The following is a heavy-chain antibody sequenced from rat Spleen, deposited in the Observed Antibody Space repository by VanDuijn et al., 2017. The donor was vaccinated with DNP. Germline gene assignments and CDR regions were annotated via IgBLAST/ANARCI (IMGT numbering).Heavy chain of an antibody. V-gene: IGHV5-22*01. CDR1: GFTFSDYY. CDR3: AKPMDYYSGGFAY. Sequence: EVQLVESGGGLVQPGRSLKLSCAASGFTFSDYYMAWVRQAPTKGLELVAYITYDGGSTYYGDSVKGRCTISRDNAKSTLSLQMNSLRSEDMATYYCAKPMDYYSGGFAYWGQGTLVTVSS. J-gene: IGHJ3*01. CDR2: ITYDGGST. D-gene: IGHD1-1*01.